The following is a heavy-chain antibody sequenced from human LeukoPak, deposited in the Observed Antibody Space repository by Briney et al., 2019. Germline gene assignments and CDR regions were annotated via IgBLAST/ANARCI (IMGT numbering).Heavy chain of an antibody. D-gene: IGHD3-10*01. CDR3: ASERGSVDY. CDR1: GGSFSGYY. Sequence: SETLSLTCAVYGGSFSGYYWSWIRQPPGKGLEWIGEINHSGSTYYNPSLKSRVTISVDTSKNQFSLKLSSVTAADTAVYYCASERGSVDYWGQGTLVTVSS. CDR2: INHSGST. V-gene: IGHV4-34*01. J-gene: IGHJ4*02.